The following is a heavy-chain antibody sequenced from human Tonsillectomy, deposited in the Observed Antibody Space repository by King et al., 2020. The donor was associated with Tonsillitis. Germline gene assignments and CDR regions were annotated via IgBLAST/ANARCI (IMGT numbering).Heavy chain of an antibody. CDR3: ARVIRQQDYMDV. CDR2: IYYSWST. CDR1: GVSISSYY. D-gene: IGHD6-13*01. Sequence: VQLQESGPGLVKPSETLSLTCTVSGVSISSYYWSWIRQPPGKGLECIGYIYYSWSTNYNPSLKSRVTISLDTSKNQFSLKLSSVTAADTAVYYCARVIRQQDYMDVWGKGTTVTVSS. V-gene: IGHV4-59*01. J-gene: IGHJ6*03.